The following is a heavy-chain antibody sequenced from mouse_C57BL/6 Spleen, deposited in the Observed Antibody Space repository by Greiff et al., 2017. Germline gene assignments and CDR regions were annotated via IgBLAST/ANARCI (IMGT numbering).Heavy chain of an antibody. CDR2: IDPEDGET. V-gene: IGHV14-2*01. CDR1: GFNIKDYY. J-gene: IGHJ3*01. CDR3: ARRLRRETWFAY. Sequence: VQLQQSGAELVKPGASVKLSCTASGFNIKDYYMHWVKQRTEQGLEWIGRIDPEDGETKYAPKFKGKATITADTSSNTAYLQLSSLTSEDTAVYYCARRLRRETWFAYWGQGTLVTVSA. D-gene: IGHD2-4*01.